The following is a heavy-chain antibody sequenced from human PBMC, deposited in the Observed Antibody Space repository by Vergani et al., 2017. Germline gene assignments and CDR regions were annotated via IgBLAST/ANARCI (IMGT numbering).Heavy chain of an antibody. CDR3: VRARGSGPCFMSNWFDS. D-gene: IGHD2-15*01. Sequence: EVQLLESGGGLVQPGGSLRLSCAASGFTFSSYAMSWVRQAPGKGLEWVSAISGSGGSTYYADSVKGRFTISRDNSKNTLYLQMNSLRAEDTAIYYCVRARGSGPCFMSNWFDSWGQGTLVTVSS. CDR2: ISGSGGST. J-gene: IGHJ5*01. V-gene: IGHV3-23*01. CDR1: GFTFSSYA.